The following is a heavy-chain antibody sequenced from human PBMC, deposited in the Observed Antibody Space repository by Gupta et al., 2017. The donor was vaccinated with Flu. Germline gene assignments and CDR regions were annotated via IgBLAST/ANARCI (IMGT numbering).Heavy chain of an antibody. CDR1: GFSFSDYW. CDR2: INQDGSTK. CDR3: ARNRGWEQFDY. V-gene: IGHV3-7*01. J-gene: IGHJ4*02. Sequence: EVPLVESGGGLVQPGGSLRLSCAASGFSFSDYWMNWVRQAPGKGLEWVANINQDGSTKNYVDSLKGRFTVSRDNAKNSLYLQMDSLRAEDTAVYFCARNRGWEQFDYWGQGTLVTVSS. D-gene: IGHD3-10*01.